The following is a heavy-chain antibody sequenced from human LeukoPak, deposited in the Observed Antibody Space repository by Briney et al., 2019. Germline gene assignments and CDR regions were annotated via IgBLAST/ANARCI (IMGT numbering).Heavy chain of an antibody. CDR3: ARLITGTTTAFDI. CDR2: AYTSGST. Sequence: KPSETLSLTCSVPGGSISGYYWTWIRQPAGKGLEWIGRAYTSGSTHYNPYLKTRLTMAVDTSKNQFALKLSSVTAADTAVYYCARLITGTTTAFDIWGQGTMVTVSS. D-gene: IGHD1-7*01. V-gene: IGHV4-4*07. J-gene: IGHJ3*02. CDR1: GGSISGYY.